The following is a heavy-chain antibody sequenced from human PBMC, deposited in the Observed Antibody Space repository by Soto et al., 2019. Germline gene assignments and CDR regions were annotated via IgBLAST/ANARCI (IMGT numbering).Heavy chain of an antibody. CDR3: ARDRGTDDS. V-gene: IGHV4-61*01. CDR1: GVSVSSGSYY. J-gene: IGHJ4*02. Sequence: SETLSLTCSVSGVSVSSGSYYLSWIRQPPGKGLEWIGYSYHTGITKYKQALRSRVTISVDTSKNKFSMKLKSLTAADTAVYYCARDRGTDDSWGQGTLVTVSS. CDR2: SYHTGIT.